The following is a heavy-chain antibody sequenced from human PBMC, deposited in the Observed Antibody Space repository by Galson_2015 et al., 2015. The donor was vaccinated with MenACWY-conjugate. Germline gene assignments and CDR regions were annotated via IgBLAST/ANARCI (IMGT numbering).Heavy chain of an antibody. D-gene: IGHD4-17*01. J-gene: IGHJ4*02. CDR3: AAGNYGDFDY. V-gene: IGHV3-48*02. CDR2: ISSGSSTI. CDR1: GFTFSTYS. Sequence: SLRLPCAASGFTFSTYSMNWVRQAPGKGLEWVSYISSGSSTIYYADSVKGRFTISRDNAKNSLYLQMNSLRDEDTAVYYCAAGNYGDFDYWGQGTLVTVSS.